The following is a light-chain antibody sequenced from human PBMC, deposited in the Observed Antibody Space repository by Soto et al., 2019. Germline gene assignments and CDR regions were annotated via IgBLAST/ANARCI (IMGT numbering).Light chain of an antibody. V-gene: IGKV3-20*01. Sequence: IVLTQSPGTLSLSPGERLTLSCRASQSVTSSYLAWYQHKPGQAPRLLIYGASTKATGTPDRFSGSGSGKDFTLTISRLEPEDFAVYYCQQYGSSPFTFGPGTKVDIK. CDR3: QQYGSSPFT. CDR2: GAS. J-gene: IGKJ3*01. CDR1: QSVTSSY.